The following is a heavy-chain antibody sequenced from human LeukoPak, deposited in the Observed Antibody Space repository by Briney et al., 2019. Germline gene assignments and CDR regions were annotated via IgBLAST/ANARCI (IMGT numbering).Heavy chain of an antibody. J-gene: IGHJ4*02. CDR2: ICYHGINK. Sequence: VICYHGINKYYASSLKARFTTSRDNSKNTLYLQMHSLRVDDTAGYYCARGIGNNCGEFDYWGQGALVTVSS. V-gene: IGHV3-33*01. D-gene: IGHD5-24*01. CDR3: ARGIGNNCGEFDY.